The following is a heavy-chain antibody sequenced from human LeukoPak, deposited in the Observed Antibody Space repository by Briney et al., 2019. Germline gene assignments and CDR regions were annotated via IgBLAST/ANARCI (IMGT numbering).Heavy chain of an antibody. D-gene: IGHD2-2*01. Sequence: TSGGSLRLSCAASGFTFSNTCMNWVSQPPGRGLEWVGYVKSKTEGGRTAYAAPVRGRFTISRYDPKDTIYLHMSSLKPADTAVYYCATDTPFPLPPRKPAAGMPFDYWGEGALVTVSS. CDR2: VKSKTEGGRT. CDR1: GFTFSNTC. V-gene: IGHV3-15*01. J-gene: IGHJ4*02. CDR3: ATDTPFPLPPRKPAAGMPFDY.